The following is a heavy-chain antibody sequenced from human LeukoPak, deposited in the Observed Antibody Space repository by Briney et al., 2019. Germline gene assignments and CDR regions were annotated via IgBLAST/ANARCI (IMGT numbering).Heavy chain of an antibody. Sequence: SETLSLTCTVSGGSISSYYWSWIRQPPGKGLEWIGYIYYSGSTNYNPSLKSRVTISVDTSKNQFSLKLSSVTAADTAVYYCARALTGTYDHWGQGTLVTVSS. CDR1: GGSISSYY. CDR2: IYYSGST. V-gene: IGHV4-59*12. D-gene: IGHD1-7*01. CDR3: ARALTGTYDH. J-gene: IGHJ5*02.